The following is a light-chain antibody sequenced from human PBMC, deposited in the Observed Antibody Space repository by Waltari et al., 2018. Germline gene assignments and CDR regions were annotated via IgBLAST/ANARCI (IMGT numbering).Light chain of an antibody. CDR2: DVT. V-gene: IGLV2-14*03. CDR3: SSYTSSTSLVI. J-gene: IGLJ2*01. CDR1: DNALGYYDY. Sequence: QSALTQPASVSGSPGQSITISCTGTDNALGYYDYVAWYQQHPGKAPKLLIYDVTTRPLGLSNRFSGSKSGNTASLTISGLEAEDEGDYYCSSYTSSTSLVIFGGGTKLTVL.